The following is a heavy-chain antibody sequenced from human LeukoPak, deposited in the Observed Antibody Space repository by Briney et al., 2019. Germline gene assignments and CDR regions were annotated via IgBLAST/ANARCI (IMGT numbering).Heavy chain of an antibody. CDR3: ARDRYDYVWGSYRSPDAFDI. Sequence: RASVKVSCKASGYTFTSYYMHWVRQAPGQGLEWMGIINPSGGSTSYAQKFQGRVTMTRDTSTSTVYMELSSLRSEDTAVYYCARDRYDYVWGSYRSPDAFDIWGQGTMVTVSS. CDR1: GYTFTSYY. CDR2: INPSGGST. D-gene: IGHD3-16*02. V-gene: IGHV1-46*01. J-gene: IGHJ3*02.